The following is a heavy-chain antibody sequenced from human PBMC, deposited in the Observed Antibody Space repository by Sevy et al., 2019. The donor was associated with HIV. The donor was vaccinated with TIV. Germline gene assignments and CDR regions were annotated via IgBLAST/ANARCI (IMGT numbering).Heavy chain of an antibody. V-gene: IGHV3-7*03. J-gene: IGHJ6*02. CDR2: IKQDGSEK. CDR3: AGTNYDFWSGYYLVSYYYGMVV. CDR1: GFTFSSYW. Sequence: GGSLRLSCAASGFTFSSYWMSWVRQAPGKGLEWVANIKQDGSEKYYVDSVKGRFTISRDNAKNSLYLQMNSLRAEDTAVYYCAGTNYDFWSGYYLVSYYYGMVVWGQGTTVTVSS. D-gene: IGHD3-3*01.